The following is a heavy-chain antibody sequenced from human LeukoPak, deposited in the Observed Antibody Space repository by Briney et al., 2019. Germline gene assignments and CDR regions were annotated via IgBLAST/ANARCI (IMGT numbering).Heavy chain of an antibody. CDR2: IIPIFGTA. V-gene: IGHV1-69*06. Sequence: GASVKVSCKASGGTFSSYAISWVRQAPGQGLEWMGGIIPIFGTANYAQKFQGRVTITADKSTSTAYMELSSLRSEDTAVYYCARCRAGSGSCTEYYFDYWGQGTLVTVSS. J-gene: IGHJ4*02. CDR1: GGTFSSYA. D-gene: IGHD3-10*01. CDR3: ARCRAGSGSCTEYYFDY.